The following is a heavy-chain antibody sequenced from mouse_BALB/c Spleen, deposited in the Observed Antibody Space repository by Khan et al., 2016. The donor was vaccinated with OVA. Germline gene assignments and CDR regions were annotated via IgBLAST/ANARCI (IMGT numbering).Heavy chain of an antibody. J-gene: IGHJ3*01. Sequence: EVELVESGGGLVQPGGSLRLSCATSGFTFTDYYMNWVRQPPGKALEWLGFIRKKASGYTTEYSPSVKGRFTISRDNSQSILYLQMNTLRAEDSATYSCARVEYGYGFAYWGQGTLVTVSA. CDR3: ARVEYGYGFAY. D-gene: IGHD1-2*01. CDR2: IRKKASGYTT. CDR1: GFTFTDYY. V-gene: IGHV7-3*02.